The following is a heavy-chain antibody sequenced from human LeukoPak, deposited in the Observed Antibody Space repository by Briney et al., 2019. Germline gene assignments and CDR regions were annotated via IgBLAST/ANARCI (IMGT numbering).Heavy chain of an antibody. V-gene: IGHV3-53*01. CDR1: GFTVSSSY. D-gene: IGHD1-14*01. CDR3: AKGLTAGDYFDY. J-gene: IGHJ4*02. CDR2: LYSGGST. Sequence: GGSLRLSCAASGFTVSSSYMSWVRQAPGKGLEWVSVLYSGGSTYYADSVKGRFTISRDNSKNTLYLQMNSLRAEDTAVYYCAKGLTAGDYFDYWGQGTLVTVSS.